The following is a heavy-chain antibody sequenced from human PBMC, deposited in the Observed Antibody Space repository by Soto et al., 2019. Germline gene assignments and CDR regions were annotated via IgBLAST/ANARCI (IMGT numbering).Heavy chain of an antibody. CDR1: GGSFSTYS. V-gene: IGHV4-34*01. J-gene: IGHJ4*02. Sequence: QVQLQQWGAGLLKPSETLSLTCTVYGGSFSTYSWSWIRQPPGKGLEWIGEINHSGNTNYNPSLMGRVTMSFDTSKNQFSLKLSSVTAADTAVYYCTGPYPYYFDSWGQGTLVTVSS. CDR2: INHSGNT. CDR3: TGPYPYYFDS.